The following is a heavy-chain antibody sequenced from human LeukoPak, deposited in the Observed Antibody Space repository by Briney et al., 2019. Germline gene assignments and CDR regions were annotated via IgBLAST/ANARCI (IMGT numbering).Heavy chain of an antibody. J-gene: IGHJ4*02. CDR2: IRSNANGATT. CDR1: GFTLGDHY. CDR3: ARDCSGGGCFYYFDY. V-gene: IGHV3-49*04. D-gene: IGHD2-15*01. Sequence: GGSLRLSCTTSGFTLGDHYMSWVRQAPGKGREWVAVIRSNANGATTEYAASVKGRFTISRDDSKSIAYLQMDSLRTDATAVYYCARDCSGGGCFYYFDYWGQGTLVTVSS.